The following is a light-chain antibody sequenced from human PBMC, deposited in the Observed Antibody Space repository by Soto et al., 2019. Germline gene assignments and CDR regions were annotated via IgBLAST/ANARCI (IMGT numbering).Light chain of an antibody. J-gene: IGKJ1*01. CDR1: QSVSSN. CDR2: GAS. Sequence: EIVMTQSPATLSVSPGERATLSCRASQSVSSNLAWYQQKPGQAPRLLIYGASTRATGIPTRCSGSGSGTEFTLTISRMQYEDFEVYYCQQYNNWPPWAFGQGAKVEI. V-gene: IGKV3-15*01. CDR3: QQYNNWPPWA.